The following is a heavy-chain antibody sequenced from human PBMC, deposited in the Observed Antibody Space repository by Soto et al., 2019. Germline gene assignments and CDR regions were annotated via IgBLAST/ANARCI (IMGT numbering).Heavy chain of an antibody. V-gene: IGHV5-51*01. Sequence: VESLKISCNGSGYSFTTYWIGWVRQMPGKGLEWMGIIYPGDSDTRYSPSFQGQVTISADKYISTAYLQWSSLKASDTAMYYCARKDSSSAFDYWGQGTLVTVSS. CDR3: ARKDSSSAFDY. J-gene: IGHJ4*02. CDR1: GYSFTTYW. CDR2: IYPGDSDT. D-gene: IGHD3-22*01.